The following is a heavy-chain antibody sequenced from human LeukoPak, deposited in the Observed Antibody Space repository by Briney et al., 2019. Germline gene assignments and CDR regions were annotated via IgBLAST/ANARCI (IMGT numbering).Heavy chain of an antibody. D-gene: IGHD2-2*01. CDR2: IYYSGST. CDR3: ARGIVVVPAAMCNWFDP. J-gene: IGHJ5*02. V-gene: IGHV4-31*03. Sequence: SETLSLTCTVSGGSISSGGYYWSWIRQHPGKGLEWIGYIYYSGSTYYNPSHKSRVTISVDTSKNQFSLKLSSVTAADTAVYYCARGIVVVPAAMCNWFDPWGQGTLVTVSS. CDR1: GGSISSGGYY.